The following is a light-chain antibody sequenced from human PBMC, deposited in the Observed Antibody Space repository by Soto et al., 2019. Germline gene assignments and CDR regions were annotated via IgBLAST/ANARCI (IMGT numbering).Light chain of an antibody. CDR1: SSDVGYYNY. CDR2: EVS. J-gene: IGLJ3*02. V-gene: IGLV2-14*01. Sequence: QSALTQPASVSGSPGQSITISCTGTSSDVGYYNYVSWYQQHPGKVPKLMIYEVSNRPSGVSNRFSGSKSGNTASLTISELQAADEADYYCSSYSTSSTQVFGGGTKVTVL. CDR3: SSYSTSSTQV.